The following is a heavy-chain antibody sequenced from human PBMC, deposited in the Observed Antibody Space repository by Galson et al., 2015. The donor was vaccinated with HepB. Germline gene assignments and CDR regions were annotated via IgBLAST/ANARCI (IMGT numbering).Heavy chain of an antibody. V-gene: IGHV3-7*03. CDR1: GFTFSSYW. Sequence: SLRLSCAASGFTFSSYWMSWVRQAPGKGLEWVANIKQDGSEKYYVDSVKGRFTISRDNAKNSLYLQMNSLRAEDTAVYYCARALVPSYYYDSSGSRGYWGQGTLVTVSS. CDR2: IKQDGSEK. CDR3: ARALVPSYYYDSSGSRGY. D-gene: IGHD3-22*01. J-gene: IGHJ4*02.